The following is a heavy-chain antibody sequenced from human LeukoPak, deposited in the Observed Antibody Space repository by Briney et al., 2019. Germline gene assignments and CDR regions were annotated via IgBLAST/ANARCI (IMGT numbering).Heavy chain of an antibody. CDR3: ARGWGSMWELPTFFDY. CDR2: INTNTGNP. CDR1: GYTFTSYA. J-gene: IGHJ4*02. Sequence: GASVKVSCKASGYTFTSYAMNWVRQAPGQGLEWMGRINTNTGNPTYAQGFTGRFVFSLDTSVSTAYLQISSLKAEDTAVYYCARGWGSMWELPTFFDYWGQGTLVTVSS. D-gene: IGHD1-26*01. V-gene: IGHV7-4-1*02.